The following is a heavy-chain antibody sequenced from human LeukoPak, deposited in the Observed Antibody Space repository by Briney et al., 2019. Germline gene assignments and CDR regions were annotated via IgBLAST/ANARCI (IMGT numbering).Heavy chain of an antibody. CDR2: INPSGGST. CDR1: GYTFTSYY. Sequence: ASVKVSCKASGYTFTSYYMHWVRQAPGQGLEWMGIINPSGGSTSYAQKFQGRVTMTRDTSTSTVYMELSSLRSEDTAVYYCARGAITMVRGVMPGDYWGQGTLVTVSS. CDR3: ARGAITMVRGVMPGDY. V-gene: IGHV1-46*01. D-gene: IGHD3-10*01. J-gene: IGHJ4*02.